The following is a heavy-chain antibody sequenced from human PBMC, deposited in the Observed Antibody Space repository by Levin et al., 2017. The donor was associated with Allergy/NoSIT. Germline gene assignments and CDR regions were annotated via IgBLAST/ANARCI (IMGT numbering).Heavy chain of an antibody. D-gene: IGHD1-26*01. CDR2: IDWNSGNI. Sequence: SCAASGFTFDDYAMHWVRQAPGKGLEWVSIIDWNSGNIDYADSVQGRFTISRDNAKNSVHLQMNSLRGEDTALYYCVKGFGATVPSGMDVWGPGTTVTVSS. CDR3: VKGFGATVPSGMDV. V-gene: IGHV3-9*01. CDR1: GFTFDDYA. J-gene: IGHJ6*02.